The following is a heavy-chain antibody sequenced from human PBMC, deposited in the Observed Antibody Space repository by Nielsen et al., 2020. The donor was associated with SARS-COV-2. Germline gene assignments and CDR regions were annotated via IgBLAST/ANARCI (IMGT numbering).Heavy chain of an antibody. Sequence: ASVKVSCKASGYTFTGHYIHWVRQAPGQGLEWMGRINPNSAGTNYAQRFKGRVTLTTDTSISTAYMDLTWLRSDDTAVYYCAREGTRYTWNDGHAYWGQGTLVTVSS. J-gene: IGHJ4*02. D-gene: IGHD1-20*01. CDR1: GYTFTGHY. V-gene: IGHV1-2*06. CDR3: AREGTRYTWNDGHAY. CDR2: INPNSAGT.